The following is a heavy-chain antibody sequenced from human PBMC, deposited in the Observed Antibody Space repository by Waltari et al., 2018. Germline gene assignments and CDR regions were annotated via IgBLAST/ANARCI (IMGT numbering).Heavy chain of an antibody. D-gene: IGHD5-18*01. V-gene: IGHV3-74*01. Sequence: EVQLVEAGEDIVQPGGSLRLSCAASGFRFSAYWMHWVRQVPGKGLVWVSRINSDGSSISYSDSVKGRFTISRDNSKNMLYLQLNSLRAEDTAVYYCARKGGRGYTYGPFYYDSWGQGTLVTVSS. J-gene: IGHJ4*02. CDR3: ARKGGRGYTYGPFYYDS. CDR2: INSDGSSI. CDR1: GFRFSAYW.